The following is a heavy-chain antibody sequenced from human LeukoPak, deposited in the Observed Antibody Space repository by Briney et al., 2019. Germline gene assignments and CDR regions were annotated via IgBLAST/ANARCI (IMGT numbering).Heavy chain of an antibody. CDR3: ARRAGYTSSWYEY. V-gene: IGHV4-59*01. CDR1: GGSISSYY. J-gene: IGHJ4*02. CDR2: IYYSGST. Sequence: SETLSLTCTVSGGSISSYYWSWIRQPPGKGLEWIGYIYYSGSTNYNPSLKSRVTISVDTSKNQFSLKLSSVTAADTAVYYCARRAGYTSSWYEYWGQGTLVTVSS. D-gene: IGHD6-13*01.